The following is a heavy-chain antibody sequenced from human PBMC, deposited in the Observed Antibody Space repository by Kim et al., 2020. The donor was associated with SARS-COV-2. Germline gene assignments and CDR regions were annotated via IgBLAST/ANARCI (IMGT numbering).Heavy chain of an antibody. J-gene: IGHJ4*02. CDR1: GFTFKEYG. D-gene: IGHD3-9*01. CDR2: ITWNGGVT. CDR3: ARGPDILTAPIDF. Sequence: GGSLRLSCGTSGFTFKEYGMTWVRQVPGEGLECVAAITWNGGVTGYADSVKGRFIISRDNANNFLYLQMNSLRVEDTAFYYCARGPDILTAPIDFWGQG. V-gene: IGHV3-20*04.